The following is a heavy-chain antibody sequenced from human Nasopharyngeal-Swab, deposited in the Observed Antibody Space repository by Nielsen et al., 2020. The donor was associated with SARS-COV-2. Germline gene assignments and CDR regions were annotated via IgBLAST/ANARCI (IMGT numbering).Heavy chain of an antibody. CDR3: ARDGWYDILTGYLALYYYYYGMDV. CDR2: ISSSSSYI. V-gene: IGHV3-21*01. Sequence: GESLKISCAASGFTFSGYSMNWVRQAPGKGLEWVPSISSSSSYIYYADSVKGRFTISRDNAKNSLYLQMNSLRAEDTAVYYCARDGWYDILTGYLALYYYYYGMDVWGQGTTVTVSS. CDR1: GFTFSGYS. J-gene: IGHJ6*02. D-gene: IGHD3-9*01.